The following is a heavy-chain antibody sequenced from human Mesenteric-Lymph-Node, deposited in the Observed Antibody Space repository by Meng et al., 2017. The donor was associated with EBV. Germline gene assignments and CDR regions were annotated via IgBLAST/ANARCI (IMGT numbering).Heavy chain of an antibody. J-gene: IGHJ4*02. Sequence: QVQLQESGPRLVKPSETLSLTCTGTAASVNSYQYYWSWIRQPPGKGLEWIGYVYNSENTNYNPSLKSRVTISVESSKNQFSLNLTSVTAADTAVYYCASVPTDYSHSRGEFDYWGQGTLVTVSS. CDR3: ASVPTDYSHSRGEFDY. V-gene: IGHV4-61*01. D-gene: IGHD3-22*01. CDR2: VYNSENT. CDR1: AASVNSYQYY.